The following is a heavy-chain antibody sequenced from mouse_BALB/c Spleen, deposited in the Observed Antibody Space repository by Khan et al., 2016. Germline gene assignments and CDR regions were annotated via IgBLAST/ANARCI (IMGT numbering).Heavy chain of an antibody. CDR1: GFTFSNYW. Sequence: EVKLEESGGGLVQPGGSMKLSCVASGFTFSNYWMNWVRQSPEKGLEWVAEIRLKSNNYATHYAESVKGRFTISRDDSKSSVYLQMNNLVAEDTGIYYCTTGFAYWGQGTLVTVSA. CDR3: TTGFAY. J-gene: IGHJ3*01. CDR2: IRLKSNNYAT. V-gene: IGHV6-6*02.